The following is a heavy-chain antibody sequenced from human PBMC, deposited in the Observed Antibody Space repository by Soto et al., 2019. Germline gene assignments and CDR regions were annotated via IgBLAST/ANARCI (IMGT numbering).Heavy chain of an antibody. CDR3: AKAFSWYDY. D-gene: IGHD6-13*01. J-gene: IGHJ4*02. CDR2: ISDSGGST. V-gene: IGHV3-23*01. Sequence: GGSLRLSCVASGFTFSSYAMNWVRQAPGKGLEWVSVISDSGGSTYYADSVKGRFTISRDNSKNTLYLQMSSLRAEDTAVYYCAKAFSWYDYWGQGTLVTVSS. CDR1: GFTFSSYA.